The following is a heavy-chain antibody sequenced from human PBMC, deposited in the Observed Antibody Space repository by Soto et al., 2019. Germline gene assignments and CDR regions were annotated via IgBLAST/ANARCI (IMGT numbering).Heavy chain of an antibody. Sequence: GGSLRLSCAASGFTFSSYGMHWVRQAPGKGLEWVAVIWYDGSNKYYADSVKGRFTISRDNSKNTLYLQMNSLRAEDTAVYYCARVRGAYSSSPHQNWFDPWGQGTLVTVSS. D-gene: IGHD6-6*01. J-gene: IGHJ5*02. CDR1: GFTFSSYG. CDR3: ARVRGAYSSSPHQNWFDP. CDR2: IWYDGSNK. V-gene: IGHV3-33*01.